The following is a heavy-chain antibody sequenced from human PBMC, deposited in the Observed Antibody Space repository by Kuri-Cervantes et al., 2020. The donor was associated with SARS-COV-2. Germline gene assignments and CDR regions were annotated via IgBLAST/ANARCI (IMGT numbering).Heavy chain of an antibody. CDR1: GFTFSSYA. J-gene: IGHJ3*02. Sequence: ETLSLTCAASGFTFSSYAMSWVRQAPGKGLEWVSAISGSGGSTYYADSVKGRFTISRDNSKNTLYLQMNSLRAEDTAVYYCARDLIRIRYYDSSGPTSAFDIWGQGTMVTVSS. D-gene: IGHD3-22*01. CDR2: ISGSGGST. CDR3: ARDLIRIRYYDSSGPTSAFDI. V-gene: IGHV3-23*01.